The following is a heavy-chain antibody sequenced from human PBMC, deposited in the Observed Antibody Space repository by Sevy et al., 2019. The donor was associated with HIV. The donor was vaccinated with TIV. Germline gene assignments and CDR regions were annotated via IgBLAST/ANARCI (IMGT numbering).Heavy chain of an antibody. CDR3: ATTKDYYDSSGYPFDY. CDR2: FDPEDGRT. J-gene: IGHJ4*02. D-gene: IGHD3-22*01. V-gene: IGHV1-24*01. Sequence: ASVKVYCKLSGYTLTDFSMHWVRQAPGKGLEWVATFDPEDGRTIYAQKFQGRVTMTEDTSTDTAYMELNSLRSDDTAVYYCATTKDYYDSSGYPFDYWGQGTQVTVSS. CDR1: GYTLTDFS.